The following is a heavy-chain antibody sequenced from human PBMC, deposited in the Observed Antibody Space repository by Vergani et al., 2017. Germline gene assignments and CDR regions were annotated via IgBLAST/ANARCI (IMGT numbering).Heavy chain of an antibody. V-gene: IGHV3-30*03. D-gene: IGHD2-15*01. CDR2: ISYDGTQK. CDR3: ATKSCGTPGCQIGYFRE. Sequence: QVHLVESGGGVVQPGRSLRLSCVVSGFTSSYYGMHWVRQAPGKGLEWVAVISYDGTQKYYADSVKGRFTIPRDNSKSTLYLQMNSLRTEDTAVYYCATKSCGTPGCQIGYFREWGQGTLVTFSS. CDR1: GFTSSYYG. J-gene: IGHJ1*01.